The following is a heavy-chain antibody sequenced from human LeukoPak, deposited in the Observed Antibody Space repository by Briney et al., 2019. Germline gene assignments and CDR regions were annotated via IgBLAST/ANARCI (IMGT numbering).Heavy chain of an antibody. V-gene: IGHV3-30-3*01. CDR2: ISYDGSNK. D-gene: IGHD6-6*01. Sequence: SGGSLSLSCAASGFTFSSYAMHGVRQAPGKGLEWVAVISYDGSNKYYADSVKGRFTISRDNSKNTLYLQMNSLRAEDTAVYYCAREEYSSSSFDYWGQGTLVTVSS. CDR3: AREEYSSSSFDY. CDR1: GFTFSSYA. J-gene: IGHJ4*02.